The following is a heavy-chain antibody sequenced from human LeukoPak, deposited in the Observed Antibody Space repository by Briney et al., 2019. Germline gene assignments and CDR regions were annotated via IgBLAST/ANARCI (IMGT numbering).Heavy chain of an antibody. CDR3: ARGLARFHGSASDY. CDR1: GGSISSGDYY. D-gene: IGHD2-2*03. J-gene: IGHJ4*02. Sequence: NPSETLSLTCTVSGGSISSGDYYWSWIRQRPGKGLEWIGYIYYSGSAYYNPSLKSRVTISVDTSKNQFSLKLSSVTAADTAVYYCARGLARFHGSASDYWGQGALVTVSS. V-gene: IGHV4-30-4*01. CDR2: IYYSGSA.